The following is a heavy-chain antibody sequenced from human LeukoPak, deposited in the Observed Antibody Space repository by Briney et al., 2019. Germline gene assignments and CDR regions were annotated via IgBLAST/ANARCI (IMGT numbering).Heavy chain of an antibody. J-gene: IGHJ2*01. CDR2: ISINGGTT. V-gene: IGHV3-64*01. CDR1: GFSFSSYA. D-gene: IGHD6-13*01. CDR3: AKGYSSSWYWYFDL. Sequence: RGGSLRLSCATSGFSFSSYAMSWVRQAPGKGLEYVSAISINGGTTYYANSVKGRFTISRDNSKNTLYLQMGSLRAEDMAVYYCAKGYSSSWYWYFDLWGRGTLVTVSS.